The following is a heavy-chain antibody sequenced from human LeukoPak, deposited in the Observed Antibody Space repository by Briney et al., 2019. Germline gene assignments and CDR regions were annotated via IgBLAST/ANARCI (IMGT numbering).Heavy chain of an antibody. CDR2: VNLQGSA. J-gene: IGHJ4*02. CDR3: AREGGPYRPLDY. V-gene: IGHV4-4*02. Sequence: PSETLSLTCGVSGGSISNTNWWTWFRQPPGKGLEWIGEVNLQGSANYNPSLKSRVAISVDKSENHISLKLTSVTAADTAVYYCAREGGPYRPLDYSGQGTLVTVAS. CDR1: GGSISNTNW.